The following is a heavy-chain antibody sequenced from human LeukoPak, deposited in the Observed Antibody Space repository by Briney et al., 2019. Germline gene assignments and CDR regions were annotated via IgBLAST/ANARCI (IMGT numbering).Heavy chain of an antibody. CDR3: ARGAHRCSSTSCYPHGFDP. J-gene: IGHJ5*02. CDR1: GGSFSGYY. CDR2: INHSGST. D-gene: IGHD2-2*01. Sequence: SETLSLTCAVYGGSFSGYYWSWIRQPPGKGLEWIGEINHSGSTNYNPSLKSRVTISVDTSKNQFSLKLSSVTAADTAVYFCARGAHRCSSTSCYPHGFDPWGQGTLVTVSS. V-gene: IGHV4-34*01.